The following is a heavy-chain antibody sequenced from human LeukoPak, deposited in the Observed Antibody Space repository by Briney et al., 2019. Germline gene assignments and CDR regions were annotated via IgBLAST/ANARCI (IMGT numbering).Heavy chain of an antibody. J-gene: IGHJ4*02. Sequence: GGSLRLSCAASGFAFSIFVMHWVRQAPGKGLEWVAITSNDETKRFYSDSVKGRFTLSRDNSKNTLHLHMNSLRVEDTAVYYCARGVVSVAAIDQGGQGILVSVST. CDR1: GFAFSIFV. CDR3: ARGVVSVAAIDQ. D-gene: IGHD2-15*01. V-gene: IGHV3-30*03. CDR2: TSNDETKR.